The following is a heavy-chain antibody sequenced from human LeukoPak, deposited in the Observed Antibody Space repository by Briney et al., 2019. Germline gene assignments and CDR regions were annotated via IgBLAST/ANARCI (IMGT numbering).Heavy chain of an antibody. CDR2: IYYSGST. D-gene: IGHD1-26*01. CDR3: AGAYSGSYYYYYYYGMDV. V-gene: IGHV4-59*08. J-gene: IGHJ6*02. CDR1: GGSISSYY. Sequence: PSETLSLTCTVSGGSISSYYWSWIRQPPGKGLEWIGYIYYSGSTNYNPSLKSRVTISVDTSKNQFSLKLSSVTAADTAVYYCAGAYSGSYYYYYYYGMDVWGQGTRSPSP.